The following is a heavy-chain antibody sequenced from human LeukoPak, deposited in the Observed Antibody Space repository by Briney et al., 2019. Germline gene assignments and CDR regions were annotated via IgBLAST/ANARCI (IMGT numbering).Heavy chain of an antibody. CDR1: GGSITYYY. Sequence: SETLSLTCIVSGGSITYYYWNWIRQPPGKGLEWIGYIDHSGNTNYNPSLKSRVTISVDTSKNLFSLNLRSVTAADTAMYYCARQLPDRDGYNHTSFDYWGQGTLITVSS. D-gene: IGHD5-24*01. CDR2: IDHSGNT. CDR3: ARQLPDRDGYNHTSFDY. V-gene: IGHV4-59*08. J-gene: IGHJ4*02.